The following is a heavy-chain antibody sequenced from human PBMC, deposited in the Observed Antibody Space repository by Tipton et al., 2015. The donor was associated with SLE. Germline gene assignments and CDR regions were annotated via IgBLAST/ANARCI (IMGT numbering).Heavy chain of an antibody. CDR1: GFTFSGST. D-gene: IGHD5-18*01. V-gene: IGHV3-30*04. CDR2: ISDDGTNK. Sequence: SLRLSCVASGFTFSGSTIHWVRQVPGKGLDWVALISDDGTNKYYADSVKGRFTISRDNADNSLYLQMNSLRDEDSAVYYCGYSYSYAFEIWGQGTVVTVSS. J-gene: IGHJ3*02. CDR3: GYSYSYAFEI.